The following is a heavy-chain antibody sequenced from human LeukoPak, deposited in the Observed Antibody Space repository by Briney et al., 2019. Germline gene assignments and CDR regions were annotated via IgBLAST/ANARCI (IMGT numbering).Heavy chain of an antibody. CDR2: IIPILGIA. CDR1: GGTFSSYA. Sequence: SVKVSCKASGGTFSSYAIIWVRQAPGQGLEWMGRIIPILGIANYAQKFQGRVTITADKSTSTAYMELSSLRSEDTAVYYCAGGGYSGYDPLSWGQGTLVTVSS. CDR3: AGGGYSGYDPLS. J-gene: IGHJ5*02. V-gene: IGHV1-69*04. D-gene: IGHD5-12*01.